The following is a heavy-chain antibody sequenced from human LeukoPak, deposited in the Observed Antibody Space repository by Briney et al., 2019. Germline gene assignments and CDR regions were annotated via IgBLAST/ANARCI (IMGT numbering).Heavy chain of an antibody. J-gene: IGHJ4*02. CDR1: GYTFTGYY. CDR3: ARTYYDFWSGYPESDY. CDR2: INPNSGGT. Sequence: ASVKVSCKASGYTFTGYYMHWVRQAPGQGLEWMGWINPNSGGTNYAQKFQGRITMTRDTSISTASMELRGLRSDDTAVYYCARTYYDFWSGYPESDYWGQGTLVTVSS. D-gene: IGHD3-3*01. V-gene: IGHV1-2*02.